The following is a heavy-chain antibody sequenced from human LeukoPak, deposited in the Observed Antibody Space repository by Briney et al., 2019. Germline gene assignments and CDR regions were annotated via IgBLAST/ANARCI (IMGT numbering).Heavy chain of an antibody. Sequence: SQTLPLTCTVSGGSISSGSYYWSWIRQPAGKGLEWIGRIYTSGSTNYNPSLKSRVTISVDTSKNQFSLKLSSVTAADTAVYYCAREIGYSYGSNWFDPWGQGTLVTVSS. CDR3: AREIGYSYGSNWFDP. D-gene: IGHD5-18*01. CDR1: GGSISSGSYY. CDR2: IYTSGST. V-gene: IGHV4-61*02. J-gene: IGHJ5*02.